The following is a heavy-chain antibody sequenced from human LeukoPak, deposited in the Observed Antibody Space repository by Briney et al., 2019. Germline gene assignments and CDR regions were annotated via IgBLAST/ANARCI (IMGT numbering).Heavy chain of an antibody. D-gene: IGHD3-22*01. CDR1: GFTFSSYD. J-gene: IGHJ3*02. CDR3: ARGTYDSSGYPTDDAFDI. CDR2: IGTAGDT. V-gene: IGHV3-13*04. Sequence: GGSLRLSCAASGFTFSSYDMHWVRQATGKGLEWVSAIGTAGDTYYPGSVKGRFTISRENAKNSLYLQMNSLRAGDTAVHYCARGTYDSSGYPTDDAFDIWGQGTMVTVSS.